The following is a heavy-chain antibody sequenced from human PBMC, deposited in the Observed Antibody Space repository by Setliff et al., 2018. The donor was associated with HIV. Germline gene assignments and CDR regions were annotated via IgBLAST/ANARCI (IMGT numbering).Heavy chain of an antibody. V-gene: IGHV5-10-1*01. Sequence: GESLKISCKASGYSFTTYWIDWVRQMPGEGLEWLGRIDPSDSYTHYSPSFQGRVTFSTDNSISTAYLQWSSLRASDTAIYYCARRIPRFSNAVHMDVWGKGTTVTV. CDR2: IDPSDSYT. CDR3: ARRIPRFSNAVHMDV. J-gene: IGHJ6*03. CDR1: GYSFTTYW. D-gene: IGHD2-2*01.